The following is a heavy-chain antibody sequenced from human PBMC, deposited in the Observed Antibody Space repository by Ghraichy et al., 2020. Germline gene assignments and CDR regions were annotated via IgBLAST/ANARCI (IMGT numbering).Heavy chain of an antibody. D-gene: IGHD2-15*01. Sequence: GGSLRLSCAASGFVFGDYYMNWFRQAPGKGLEWVAYISSCSRVIYHAASVQGRLTISRDNAKNSLYLQMNSLRAEDTAVYYCARDQCSGRSCHSIDYFGLDVEGPGTTVTVSS. CDR2: ISSCSRVI. CDR3: ARDQCSGRSCHSIDYFGLDV. J-gene: IGHJ6*02. CDR1: GFVFGDYY. V-gene: IGHV3-11*01.